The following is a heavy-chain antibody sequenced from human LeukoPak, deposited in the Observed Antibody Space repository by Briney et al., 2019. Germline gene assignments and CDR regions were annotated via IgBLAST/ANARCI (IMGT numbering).Heavy chain of an antibody. CDR2: IYYSGST. D-gene: IGHD5-24*01. V-gene: IGHV4-39*07. CDR1: GGSISSSSYY. CDR3: ARGLRDGYNPTVYFDY. J-gene: IGHJ4*02. Sequence: TXSLXCTVSGGSISSSSYYWGWIRQPPGKGLXWIGSIYYSGSTYYNPSLKSRVTISVDTSKNQFSLKLSSVTAADTAVYYCARGLRDGYNPTVYFDYWGQGTLVTVSS.